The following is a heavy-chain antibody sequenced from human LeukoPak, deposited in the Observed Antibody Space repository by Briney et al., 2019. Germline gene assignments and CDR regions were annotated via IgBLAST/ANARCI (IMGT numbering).Heavy chain of an antibody. CDR3: ARARGGSHYFDY. CDR1: GFTVSSNY. J-gene: IGHJ4*02. V-gene: IGHV3-66*02. Sequence: GGSLRLSCAASGFTVSSNYMSWVRQAPGKGLEWVSVIYSGGSTYYADSVKGRFTISRDNSKNTLYLQMSSLRAEDTAVYYCARARGGSHYFDYWGQGTLVTVSS. D-gene: IGHD1-26*01. CDR2: IYSGGST.